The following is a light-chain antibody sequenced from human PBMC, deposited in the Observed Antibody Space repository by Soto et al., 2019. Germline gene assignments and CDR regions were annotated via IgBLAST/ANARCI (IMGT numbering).Light chain of an antibody. V-gene: IGKV3-11*01. CDR3: QQRSNWPRLT. CDR2: DAS. J-gene: IGKJ4*01. Sequence: EIVLTQSPATLSLSRGERATLSCRASQSVSSYLAWYQQKPGQAPRLLIYDASNRATGIPARFSGSGSGTDFTLTIRSLEPEDFAVYYCQQRSNWPRLTFGGGTKVDIK. CDR1: QSVSSY.